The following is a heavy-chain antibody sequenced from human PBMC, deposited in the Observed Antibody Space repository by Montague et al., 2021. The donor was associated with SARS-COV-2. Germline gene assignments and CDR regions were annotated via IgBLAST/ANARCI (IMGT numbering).Heavy chain of an antibody. D-gene: IGHD6-19*01. Sequence: VKPTQTLTLTCTFSGFSLSTSVMCVSWIRQPPGKSLEWLARIXWDDYKYYSTSLKTRLTISKDTSNNQVVLTMTDMDPVDTATYYCAREYSSGVYFDYWGQGTLVTVSS. V-gene: IGHV2-70*11. CDR2: IXWDDYK. J-gene: IGHJ4*02. CDR1: GFSLSTSVMC. CDR3: AREYSSGVYFDY.